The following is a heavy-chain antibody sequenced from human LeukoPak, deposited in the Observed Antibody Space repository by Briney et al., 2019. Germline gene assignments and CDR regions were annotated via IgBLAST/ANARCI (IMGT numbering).Heavy chain of an antibody. V-gene: IGHV4-34*01. D-gene: IGHD5-24*01. CDR1: GGSFSGYY. J-gene: IGHJ4*02. Sequence: SETLSLTCAVYGGSFSGYYWSWIRQPPGKGLEWIGEINYSGSTNYNPSLKSRVTISVDTSKNQFSLKLSSVTAADTAVYYCARHVSRRDGYKSDYWGQGTLVTVSS. CDR2: INYSGST. CDR3: ARHVSRRDGYKSDY.